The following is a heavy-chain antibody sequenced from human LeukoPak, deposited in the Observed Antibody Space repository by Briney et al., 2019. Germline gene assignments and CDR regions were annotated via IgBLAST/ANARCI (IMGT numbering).Heavy chain of an antibody. Sequence: SETLSLTCTVSGVSIRSSYYYWGWLRQPPGKGLEWIGSIYDSGSTYYNPSLKSRVTISVDTSKNQFSLKLNSVTAADTAIYYCARDETYDYESNGYLDFWGQGTVVTVSS. CDR1: GVSIRSSYYY. V-gene: IGHV4-39*02. CDR2: IYDSGST. CDR3: ARDETYDYESNGYLDF. J-gene: IGHJ4*02. D-gene: IGHD3-22*01.